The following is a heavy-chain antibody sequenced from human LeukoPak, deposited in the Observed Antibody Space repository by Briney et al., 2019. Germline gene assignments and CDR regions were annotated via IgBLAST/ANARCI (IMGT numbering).Heavy chain of an antibody. CDR1: GHSITNTYY. D-gene: IGHD6-25*01. Sequence: SETLSLTCTVSGHSITNTYYWGWIRQSPGKGLEWIGSIHHSGNRFESGSTHYNPSLRSRVTVSADTSKNQFSLTLRSVTAADTAVYFCARNASSGLFNEWGQGTLVTVSS. CDR3: ARNASSGLFNE. J-gene: IGHJ1*01. CDR2: IHHSGNRFESGST. V-gene: IGHV4-38-2*02.